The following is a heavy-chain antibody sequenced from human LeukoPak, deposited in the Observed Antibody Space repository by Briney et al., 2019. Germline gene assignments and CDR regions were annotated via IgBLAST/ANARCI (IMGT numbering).Heavy chain of an antibody. J-gene: IGHJ5*02. CDR1: GFTFSSYA. V-gene: IGHV3-64D*06. CDR2: ISSNGGST. Sequence: GGSLRLSCSASGFTFSSYAMHWVRQAPGKGLEYVSAISSNGGSTYYADSVKGRFTISRDNSKNTLYLQMSSLRAEDTAVYYCVKSPYYDILTGYFSWFDPWGQGTMVTVSS. CDR3: VKSPYYDILTGYFSWFDP. D-gene: IGHD3-9*01.